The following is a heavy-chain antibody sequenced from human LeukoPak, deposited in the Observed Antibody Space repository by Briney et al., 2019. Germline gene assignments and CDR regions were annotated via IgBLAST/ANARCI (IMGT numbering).Heavy chain of an antibody. J-gene: IGHJ4*02. D-gene: IGHD2-2*01. V-gene: IGHV3-7*04. CDR2: IKQDGSEK. CDR1: GFKFDYFS. Sequence: GESLRLSCAASGFKFDYFSMSWVRQAPGKGLEWVANIKQDGSEKYYVDSVKGRFTISRDNAKNSLYLQMNSLRAEDTAVYYCARGRSSSSTSRTIGYWGQGTLVTVSS. CDR3: ARGRSSSSTSRTIGY.